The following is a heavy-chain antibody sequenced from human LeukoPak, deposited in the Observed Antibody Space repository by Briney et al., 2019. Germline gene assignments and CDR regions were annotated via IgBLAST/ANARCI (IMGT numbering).Heavy chain of an antibody. J-gene: IGHJ3*02. CDR1: GFTVTMFG. CDR2: ISYDGSNK. Sequence: GGCLRLSCAASGFTVTMFGIDCVCPAPGKGRGWVVGISYDGSNKYYADSAKSRFTTSRDNAKNYLYLQMNSLRAEDTALYYCAKYLTADRRIVVTGDAFDIWGQGTMVTVSS. D-gene: IGHD3-22*01. V-gene: IGHV3-30*18. CDR3: AKYLTADRRIVVTGDAFDI.